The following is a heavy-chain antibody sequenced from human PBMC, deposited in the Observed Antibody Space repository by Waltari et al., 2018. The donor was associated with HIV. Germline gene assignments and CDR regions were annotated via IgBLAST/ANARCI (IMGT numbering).Heavy chain of an antibody. CDR2: ISSGSSFI. CDR3: ARALTNFGGF. J-gene: IGHJ4*02. CDR1: GFTFSSFS. Sequence: EVQLVESGGGLVKPGGSLRLSCAGPGFTFSSFSMNWVRQAPGKGLEWVASISSGSSFIDYADSEKGRFTISRDNDKNSLYLQMKSLRVEDTALYYCARALTNFGGFWGQGTLVTVSS. V-gene: IGHV3-21*01. D-gene: IGHD4-17*01.